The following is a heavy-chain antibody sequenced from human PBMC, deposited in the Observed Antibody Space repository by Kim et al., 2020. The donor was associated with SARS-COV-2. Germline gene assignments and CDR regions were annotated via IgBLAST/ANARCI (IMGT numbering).Heavy chain of an antibody. D-gene: IGHD2-2*01. CDR3: ARTYCSSTSCLYYFDY. V-gene: IGHV3-30*07. J-gene: IGHJ4*02. Sequence: GKGRLTISQDNSWNTLYLQMNSLRAGDTSVYYCARTYCSSTSCLYYFDYWGQGTLVTVSS.